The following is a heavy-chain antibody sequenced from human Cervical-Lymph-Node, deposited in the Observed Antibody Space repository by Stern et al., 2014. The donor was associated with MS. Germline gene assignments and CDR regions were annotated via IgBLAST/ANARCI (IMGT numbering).Heavy chain of an antibody. CDR3: ARDQGFQLMNS. D-gene: IGHD2-2*01. J-gene: IGHJ4*02. CDR1: GDSISNDNW. Sequence: QVQLQESGPGLVRPSGTLSLTCAVSGDSISNDNWWSWVRQPPGKGLEWIGEVYHTGSANYDPSLKSRVTISVDNSKNQFSLRLTSMTAADTAVYYCARDQGFQLMNSWGQGTLVIVSS. V-gene: IGHV4-4*02. CDR2: VYHTGSA.